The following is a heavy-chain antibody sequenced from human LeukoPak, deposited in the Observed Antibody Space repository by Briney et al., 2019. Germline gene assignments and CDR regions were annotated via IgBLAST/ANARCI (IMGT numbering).Heavy chain of an antibody. D-gene: IGHD2-8*01. CDR1: GGSFSGYY. V-gene: IGHV4-34*01. CDR3: ARQNCVNAACPVDS. J-gene: IGHJ4*02. CDR2: INHSGST. Sequence: SETLSLTCAVYGGSFSGYYWSWIRQPPGKGLEWIGEINHSGSTNYNPSLKSRVTISADTSKKQFSLKLTSVTAEDTGVYYCARQNCVNAACPVDSWGQGTLVTVSS.